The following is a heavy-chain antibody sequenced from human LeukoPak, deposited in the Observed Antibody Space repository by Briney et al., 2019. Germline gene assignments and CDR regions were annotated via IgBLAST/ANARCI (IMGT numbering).Heavy chain of an antibody. V-gene: IGHV1-2*02. CDR3: ATLRGYSFS. J-gene: IGHJ4*02. CDR2: INPSSGGT. CDR1: GYTFTGYY. Sequence: ASVKVSCKASGYTFTGYYMHWVRQAPGQGLEWMGWINPSSGGTNYAQKFQGRVTMTRDTSISTAYMELSSLRSDDTAVYYCATLRGYSFSWGQGTLVTVSS. D-gene: IGHD5-18*01.